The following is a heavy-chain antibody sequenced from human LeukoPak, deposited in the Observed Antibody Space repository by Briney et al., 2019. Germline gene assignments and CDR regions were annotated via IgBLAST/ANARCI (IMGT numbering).Heavy chain of an antibody. Sequence: GGSLRLSCAASGFTFSSYGMHWVRQAPGKGLEWVAVIWYDGSNKYYADSVKGRFTISRDNSKNTLYLQMNSLRAEDTAVYYCARGGLNYADAFDIWGQGTMVTVSS. CDR3: ARGGLNYADAFDI. CDR2: IWYDGSNK. J-gene: IGHJ3*02. D-gene: IGHD4-11*01. V-gene: IGHV3-33*01. CDR1: GFTFSSYG.